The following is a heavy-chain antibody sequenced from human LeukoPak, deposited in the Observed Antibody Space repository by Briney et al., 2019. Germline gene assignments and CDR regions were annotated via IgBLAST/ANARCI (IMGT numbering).Heavy chain of an antibody. D-gene: IGHD2-15*01. Sequence: KPSETLSLTCTVSGGSISSSSYYWGWIRQPPGKGLEWIGSIYYSGSTYYNPSLKSQVTISVDTSKNQFSLKLNSMTAADTAVYYCARIITPFRYYYMDVWGKGTTVTVSS. CDR3: ARIITPFRYYYMDV. V-gene: IGHV4-39*07. CDR1: GGSISSSSYY. J-gene: IGHJ6*03. CDR2: IYYSGST.